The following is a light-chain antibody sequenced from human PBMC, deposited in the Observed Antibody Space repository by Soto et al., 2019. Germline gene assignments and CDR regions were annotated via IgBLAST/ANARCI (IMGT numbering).Light chain of an antibody. CDR1: QSVSSN. Sequence: EIVMTQSPATLSVSPGERATLSCRASQSVSSNLPWYQQKPGQAPRLLIYGASTRATGIPARFSGSGSGTEFTLTTSSLQSEDFVVYYCQQYNNWPPRTFGQGTKVEIK. CDR2: GAS. J-gene: IGKJ1*01. V-gene: IGKV3-15*01. CDR3: QQYNNWPPRT.